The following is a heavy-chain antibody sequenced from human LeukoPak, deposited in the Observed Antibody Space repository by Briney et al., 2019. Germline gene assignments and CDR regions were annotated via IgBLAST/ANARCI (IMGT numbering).Heavy chain of an antibody. CDR1: GYTFTGYY. D-gene: IGHD3-9*01. CDR2: INPNSGGT. CDR3: ARAYYDILTGYYYYYFDY. V-gene: IGHV1-2*02. Sequence: ASVKVSCKASGYTFTGYYMHWVRQAPGQGLEWMGWINPNSGGTNYAQKFQGRVTMTRDTSISTAYMELSRLRSDDTAVYCCARAYYDILTGYYYYYFDYWGQGTLVTVSS. J-gene: IGHJ4*02.